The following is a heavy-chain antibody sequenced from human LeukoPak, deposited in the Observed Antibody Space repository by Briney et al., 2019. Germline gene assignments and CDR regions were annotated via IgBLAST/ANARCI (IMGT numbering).Heavy chain of an antibody. Sequence: GGSLRLSCAASGFTFSSYWMSWVRQAPGKGLEWVANIKQDGSEKYYVDSVKGRFTTSRGNAKNSLYLQMNSLRAEDTAVYYCARDPVRIVVVTAMPTLDYWGQGTLVTVSS. CDR2: IKQDGSEK. CDR3: ARDPVRIVVVTAMPTLDY. J-gene: IGHJ4*02. V-gene: IGHV3-7*01. CDR1: GFTFSSYW. D-gene: IGHD2-21*02.